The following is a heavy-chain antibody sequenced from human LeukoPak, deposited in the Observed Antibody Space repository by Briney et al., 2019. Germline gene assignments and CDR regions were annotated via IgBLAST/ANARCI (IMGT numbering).Heavy chain of an antibody. V-gene: IGHV1-8*03. CDR1: GYTFTIYD. Sequence: ASVKVTCKASGYTFTIYDINWVRQATGQGLEWMGWMNPNSGNTGYAQKFQGRVTITRNTSISTAYMELSSLRSEDTAVYYCARGVRYCTNGVCYHFDYWGQGTLVTVSS. CDR2: MNPNSGNT. D-gene: IGHD2-8*01. J-gene: IGHJ4*02. CDR3: ARGVRYCTNGVCYHFDY.